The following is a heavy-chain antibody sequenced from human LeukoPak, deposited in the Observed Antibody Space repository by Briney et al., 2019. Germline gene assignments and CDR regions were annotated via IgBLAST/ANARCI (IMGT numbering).Heavy chain of an antibody. CDR2: IYYSGST. J-gene: IGHJ4*02. CDR3: ARDLILGPTYFDY. D-gene: IGHD1-26*01. Sequence: SETLSLTCTVPGGSISSSSYYWGWIRQPPGKGLEWIGSIYYSGSTYYNPSLKSRVTISEDTSKNHFSLKLSSVTAADTAVYYCARDLILGPTYFDYWGQGTLVTVSS. CDR1: GGSISSSSYY. V-gene: IGHV4-39*02.